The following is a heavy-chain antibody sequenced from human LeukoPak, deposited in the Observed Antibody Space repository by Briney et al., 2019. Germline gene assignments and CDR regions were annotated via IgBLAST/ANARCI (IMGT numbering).Heavy chain of an antibody. Sequence: GASVKVSRKASGYTFTIHYMYWVRQAPRPGLEWMGVINPCGGSTNYAQKFEGRVAMTRDTSTSPVYMELSSLRSEDTAVYYCARDGLYYHYYGVDVWGQGTTVTVSS. V-gene: IGHV1-46*01. CDR3: ARDGLYYHYYGVDV. CDR1: GYTFTIHY. CDR2: INPCGGST. J-gene: IGHJ6*02.